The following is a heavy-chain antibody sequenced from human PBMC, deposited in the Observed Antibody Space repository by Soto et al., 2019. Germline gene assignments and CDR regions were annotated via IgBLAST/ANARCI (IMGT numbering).Heavy chain of an antibody. D-gene: IGHD3-9*01. CDR3: ARPSYYDILTGYLY. J-gene: IGHJ4*02. CDR1: GGSISSSSYY. V-gene: IGHV4-39*01. CDR2: IYYSGST. Sequence: QLQLQESGPGLVKPSETLSLTCTVSGGSISSSSYYWGWIRQPPGKGLEWIGSIYYSGSTYYNPSLQSRVTISVDTSKNQFSLKLSSVTAADPAVYYCARPSYYDILTGYLYWGQGTLVTVSS.